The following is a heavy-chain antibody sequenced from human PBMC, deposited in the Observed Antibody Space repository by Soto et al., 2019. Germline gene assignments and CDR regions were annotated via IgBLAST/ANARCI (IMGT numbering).Heavy chain of an antibody. D-gene: IGHD5-18*01. CDR2: LSGNAGGI. V-gene: IGHV3-21*01. J-gene: IGHJ6*02. CDR1: GFTLSGYW. CDR3: ARWIQHHYHGMDV. Sequence: GGSLRLSCAASGFTLSGYWMHWVRHTPGKGLVWVSSLSGNAGGIYYADSVKGRFTISRDNAKNSVYLQMDSLRAEDTAVYNCARWIQHHYHGMDVWGQGTTVTVSS.